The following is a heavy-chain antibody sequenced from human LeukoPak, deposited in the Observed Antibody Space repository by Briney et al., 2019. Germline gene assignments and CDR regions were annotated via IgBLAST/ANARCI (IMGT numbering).Heavy chain of an antibody. CDR2: IIPILGIA. J-gene: IGHJ4*02. Sequence: GASVKVSCKASGGTFSSYAISWVRQAPGQGLEWMGRIIPILGIASYAQEFQGRVTITADKSTSTAYMELSSLRSEDTAVYYCARGVVATNYYFDYWGQGTLVTVSS. V-gene: IGHV1-69*04. CDR3: ARGVVATNYYFDY. CDR1: GGTFSSYA. D-gene: IGHD5-12*01.